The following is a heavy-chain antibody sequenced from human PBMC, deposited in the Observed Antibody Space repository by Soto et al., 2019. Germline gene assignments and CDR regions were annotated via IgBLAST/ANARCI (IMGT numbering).Heavy chain of an antibody. CDR1: GYSFSNYW. D-gene: IGHD3-22*01. Sequence: RGSLKISCKSSGYSFSNYWIGWVRQMPGKGLEWMGIIYPGDSDTRYSPSFQGQVTISADKSISTAYLQWSSLKASDTAMYYCARHGPRVYYDNSDYYYYGMDVWGQGTTVTVSS. CDR2: IYPGDSDT. V-gene: IGHV5-51*01. CDR3: ARHGPRVYYDNSDYYYYGMDV. J-gene: IGHJ6*02.